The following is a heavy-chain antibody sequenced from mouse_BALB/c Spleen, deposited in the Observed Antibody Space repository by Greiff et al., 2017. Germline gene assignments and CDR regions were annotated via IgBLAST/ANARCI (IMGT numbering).Heavy chain of an antibody. J-gene: IGHJ4*01. CDR3: ARYLLPAMDY. D-gene: IGHD1-1*01. CDR1: GFTFSSFG. CDR2: ISSGSSTI. Sequence: EVQRVESGGGLVQPGGSRKLSCAASGFTFSSFGMHWVRQAPEKGLEWVAYISSGSSTIYYADTVKGRFTISRDNPKNTLFLQMTSLRSEDTAMYYCARYLLPAMDYWGQGTSVTVSS. V-gene: IGHV5-17*02.